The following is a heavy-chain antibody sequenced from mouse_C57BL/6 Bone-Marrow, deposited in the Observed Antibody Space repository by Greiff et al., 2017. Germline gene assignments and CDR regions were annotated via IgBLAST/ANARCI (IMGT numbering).Heavy chain of an antibody. V-gene: IGHV1-69*01. Sequence: QVQLQQPGAELVMPGASVKLSCKASGYTFTSYWMHWVKQRPGQGLEWIGEIDPSDSYTNYNQKLKGKSTLTVDKSSSTAYMQLSSLTSEDSAVYYCARERGSNPYYYAMDYWGQGTSVTVSS. J-gene: IGHJ4*01. CDR1: GYTFTSYW. D-gene: IGHD2-5*01. CDR2: IDPSDSYT. CDR3: ARERGSNPYYYAMDY.